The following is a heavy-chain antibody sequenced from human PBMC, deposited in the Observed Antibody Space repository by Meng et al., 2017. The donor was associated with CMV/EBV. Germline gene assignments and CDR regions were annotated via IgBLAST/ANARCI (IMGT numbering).Heavy chain of an antibody. V-gene: IGHV4-34*01. Sequence: CYWIWSRQHPGEGLDGRRGINHSESSNYNPAQKSRVRVSIDTATNQCSLKLRSVTAAENAVYDCARAGGYYSSTSCYQRRYWYFELWGRGTLVTVSS. D-gene: IGHD2-2*01. CDR1: CY. CDR3: ARAGGYYSSTSCYQRRYWYFEL. J-gene: IGHJ2*01. CDR2: INHSESS.